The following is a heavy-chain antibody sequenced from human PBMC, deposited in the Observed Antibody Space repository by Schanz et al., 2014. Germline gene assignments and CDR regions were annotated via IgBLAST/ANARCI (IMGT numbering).Heavy chain of an antibody. Sequence: QALLQESGPGLVKPSGTLSLTCSVSGGFINAFYWSWIRQPAGKGLEWIGRISTSGDTNYNPSLKSRVTISVDTSKNQFSLNLISVTAADTAVYYCARQGIGYQHGRYYYYMDVWGRGTTVTVSS. CDR2: ISTSGDT. CDR3: ARQGIGYQHGRYYYYMDV. CDR1: GGFINAFY. J-gene: IGHJ6*03. D-gene: IGHD2-2*01. V-gene: IGHV4-4*07.